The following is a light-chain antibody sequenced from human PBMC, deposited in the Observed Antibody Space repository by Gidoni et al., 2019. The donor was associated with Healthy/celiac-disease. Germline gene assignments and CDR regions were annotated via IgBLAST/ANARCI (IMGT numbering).Light chain of an antibody. V-gene: IGLV3-19*01. J-gene: IGLJ2*01. Sequence: SSELTQDPAVSVALGQTVRITCQGDSLRSYYASWYQQKPGQAPVLVNYGKNNRPSGIPDRFSGSSSGNTASLTITGAQAEDEADYYCNSRDSSGNSVVFGGGTKLTVL. CDR1: SLRSYY. CDR3: NSRDSSGNSVV. CDR2: GKN.